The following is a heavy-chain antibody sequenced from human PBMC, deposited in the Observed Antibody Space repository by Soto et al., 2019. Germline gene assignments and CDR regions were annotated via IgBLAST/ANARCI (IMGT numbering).Heavy chain of an antibody. D-gene: IGHD3-16*01. V-gene: IGHV1-3*01. J-gene: IGHJ6*04. Sequence: ASVKVSCKASGYTFTSYAMHWVRQAPGQRREWMGWINAGNGNTKYSQKFQGRVTITRDTSASTAYMELSSLRSEDTAVYYCAREPRQDGGLHYYYCLDVHGKRTT. CDR3: AREPRQDGGLHYYYCLDV. CDR2: INAGNGNT. CDR1: GYTFTSYA.